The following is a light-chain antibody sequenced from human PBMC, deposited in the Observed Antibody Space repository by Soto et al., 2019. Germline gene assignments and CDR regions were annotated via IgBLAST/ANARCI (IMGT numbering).Light chain of an antibody. J-gene: IGKJ5*01. CDR2: AAS. Sequence: DIQMTQSPYSLYASVGDRVTITCRASQGISNYLAWYQQKPGKVPKLLTYAASTLQSGVPSRFSGSGSGTDFTLTISSLQPEDVATYYCQKYNSAPLTFGQRTLLEIK. CDR3: QKYNSAPLT. V-gene: IGKV1-27*01. CDR1: QGISNY.